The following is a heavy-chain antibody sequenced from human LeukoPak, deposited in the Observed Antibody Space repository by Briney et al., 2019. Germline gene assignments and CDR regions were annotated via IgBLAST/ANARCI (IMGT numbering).Heavy chain of an antibody. CDR3: ARYNYYASSGHLC. D-gene: IGHD3-22*01. J-gene: IGHJ4*02. CDR1: GFTFSRYA. V-gene: IGHV3-23*01. Sequence: GGSLRLSCAASGFTFSRYAMAWVRQAPGRGLEWVSVITGRGESTYYADFVRGQFTIFRDNSKNTLYLQMNSLRAEDSAVYYCARYNYYASSGHLCWGQGTLVTVSS. CDR2: ITGRGEST.